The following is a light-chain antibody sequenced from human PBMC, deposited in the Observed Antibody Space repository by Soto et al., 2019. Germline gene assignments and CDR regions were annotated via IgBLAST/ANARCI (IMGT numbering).Light chain of an antibody. CDR2: DDN. J-gene: IGLJ3*02. CDR1: ALPQKF. CDR3: CSAHSSSHEWV. V-gene: IGLV3-10*01. Sequence: SYELTQPPSVSVSPGQTARITCSGDALPQKFASWYQQKSGQAPVLVIYDDNNRPSGIPERFSGSSPGTMATLTISGAQVEDEADYYCCSAHSSSHEWVFGGGTQLTVL.